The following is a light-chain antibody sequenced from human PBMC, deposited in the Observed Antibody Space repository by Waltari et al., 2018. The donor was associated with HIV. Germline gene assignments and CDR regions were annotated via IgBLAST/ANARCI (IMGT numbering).Light chain of an antibody. CDR3: AQETFWGWT. CDR1: ERLVSADGNTY. Sequence: VVLTQFPVSLSVSVGQSASISCRSSERLVSADGNTYLSLVQQKPGQSPRRLIYKVSNRDSGVPGKFSGSGAVRDFTLQINRVEAEDVATYYCAQETFWGWTFGPGTKVEI. V-gene: IGKV2-30*01. J-gene: IGKJ1*01. CDR2: KVS.